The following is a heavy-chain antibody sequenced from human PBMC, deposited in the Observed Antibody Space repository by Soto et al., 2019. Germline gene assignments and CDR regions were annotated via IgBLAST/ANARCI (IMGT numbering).Heavy chain of an antibody. J-gene: IGHJ6*02. CDR1: GYRFTNYG. D-gene: IGHD2-8*01. CDR2: INAYNGNT. CDR3: AMVDAYVTPSPQDV. Sequence: QVQLVQSGAEVKNPGASVKVSCKASGYRFTNYGIGWVRQAPGQGLEWMGWINAYNGNTNYAQNLQGRVTLTTETSTSTAYMELRSLRSNDTAVYYCAMVDAYVTPSPQDVWGQGTTVTVSS. V-gene: IGHV1-18*01.